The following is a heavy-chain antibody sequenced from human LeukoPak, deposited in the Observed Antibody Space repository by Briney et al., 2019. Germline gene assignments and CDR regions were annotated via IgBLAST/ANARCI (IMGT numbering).Heavy chain of an antibody. CDR3: ARGSSGWYVDY. D-gene: IGHD6-19*01. Sequence: SETLSLTCTVSGGPISSSSYSWGWIRQPPGKGLEWIGNIYYSGSTHYNPSLKSRVTISVDTSKNQFSLKLSSVTAADTAVYYCARGSSGWYVDYWGQGTLVTVSS. CDR2: IYYSGST. J-gene: IGHJ4*02. V-gene: IGHV4-39*01. CDR1: GGPISSSSYS.